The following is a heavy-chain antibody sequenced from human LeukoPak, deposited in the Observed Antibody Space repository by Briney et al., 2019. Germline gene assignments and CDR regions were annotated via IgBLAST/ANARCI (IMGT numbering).Heavy chain of an antibody. J-gene: IGHJ3*02. Sequence: SETLSLTCTVSGGSISSSSYYWGWIRQPPGKGLEWIGEINHSGSTNYNPSLKSRVTISVDTSKNQFSLKLSSVTAADTAVYYCARDRDSSSWYALAFDIWGQGTMVTVSS. CDR2: INHSGST. V-gene: IGHV4-39*07. CDR1: GGSISSSSYY. D-gene: IGHD6-13*01. CDR3: ARDRDSSSWYALAFDI.